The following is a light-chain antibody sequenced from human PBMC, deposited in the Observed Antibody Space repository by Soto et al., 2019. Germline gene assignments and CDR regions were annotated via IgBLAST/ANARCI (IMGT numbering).Light chain of an antibody. CDR3: QQYNTYSRGT. V-gene: IGKV1-5*01. CDR2: DVS. CDR1: QSLSSW. J-gene: IGKJ1*01. Sequence: DIQMTQSPSTLSASVGDRVTITCRASQSLSSWLAWYQQKPGKAPKLLIYDVSSLESGVPSRFSGSGSGTEFTLTISSLPPDDFATYYCQQYNTYSRGTFGQGTKVEIK.